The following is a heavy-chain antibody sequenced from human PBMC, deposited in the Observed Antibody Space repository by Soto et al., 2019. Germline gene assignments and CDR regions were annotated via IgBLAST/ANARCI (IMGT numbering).Heavy chain of an antibody. D-gene: IGHD2-15*01. CDR3: AKDKHYCSGGSCYGLFDY. CDR2: ISYDGSNK. V-gene: IGHV3-30*18. Sequence: QVQLVESGGGVVQPGRSLRLSCAASGFTFSSYGMHWVRQAPGKGLEWVVVISYDGSNKYYADSVKGRFTISRDNSKNTLYLQMNSLRAEDTAVYYCAKDKHYCSGGSCYGLFDYWGQGTLVTVSS. J-gene: IGHJ4*02. CDR1: GFTFSSYG.